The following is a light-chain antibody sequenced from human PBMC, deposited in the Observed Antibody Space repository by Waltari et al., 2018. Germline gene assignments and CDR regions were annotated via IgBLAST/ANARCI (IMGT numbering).Light chain of an antibody. V-gene: IGKV1-39*01. CDR1: QSINNY. CDR3: QQSYSLLRLT. J-gene: IGKJ4*01. Sequence: DIQMTQSPSYLSASVGDTVTITCRASQSINNYLTWYQQKPGKAPIRLIYATYTLQSGVPSRFSGSASGTDFTLTISNLQPEDFATYYCQQSYSLLRLTFGGGTKVDIK. CDR2: ATY.